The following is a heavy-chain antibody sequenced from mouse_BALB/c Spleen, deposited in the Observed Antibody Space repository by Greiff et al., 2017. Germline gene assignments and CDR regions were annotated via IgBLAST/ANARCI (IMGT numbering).Heavy chain of an antibody. J-gene: IGHJ3*01. CDR3: TGITTAFAY. Sequence: EVKLMESGGGLVQPGGSMKLSCVASGFTFSSYWMSWVRQSPEKGLEWVAEIRLKSDNYATHYAESLKGKFTISRDDSKSRLYLQMNSLRAEDTGIYYCTGITTAFAYWGQGTLVTVSA. CDR2: IRLKSDNYAT. D-gene: IGHD1-2*01. V-gene: IGHV6-6*02. CDR1: GFTFSSYW.